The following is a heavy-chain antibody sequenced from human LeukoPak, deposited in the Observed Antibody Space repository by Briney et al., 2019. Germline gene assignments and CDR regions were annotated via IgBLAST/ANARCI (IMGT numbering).Heavy chain of an antibody. Sequence: GGSLRLSCAASGFTFRTFEMNWVRQAPGKGLEWVSYISSSGSNIYYADSVKGRFTISRDNAKNSLYLQMNSLRVEDTAVYYCARELYNYGVYWGQGTQVTVSS. CDR2: ISSSGSNI. V-gene: IGHV3-48*03. CDR3: ARELYNYGVY. J-gene: IGHJ4*02. D-gene: IGHD5-18*01. CDR1: GFTFRTFE.